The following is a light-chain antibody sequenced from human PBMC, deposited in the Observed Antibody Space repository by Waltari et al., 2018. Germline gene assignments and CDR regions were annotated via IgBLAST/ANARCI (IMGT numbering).Light chain of an antibody. CDR3: QSYDIDDHWV. CDR1: SGPIVSYY. CDR2: DDN. V-gene: IGLV6-57*03. J-gene: IGLJ3*02. Sequence: NFMLTQPHSVSESPGKTVPISCTRSSGPIVSYYVQRYPQRPGSAPTTVIYDDNQRPSGVPDRFSGSIDSYSNSASLTISGLQTGDEADYYCQSYDIDDHWVFGGGTKLTVL.